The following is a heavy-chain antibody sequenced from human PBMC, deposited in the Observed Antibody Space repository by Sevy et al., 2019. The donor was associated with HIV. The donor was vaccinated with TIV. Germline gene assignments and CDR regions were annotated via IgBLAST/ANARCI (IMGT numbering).Heavy chain of an antibody. CDR1: GFTFSDHY. CDR3: VRGPNCGVGGCQQISPYCLDV. D-gene: IGHD2-15*01. V-gene: IGHV3-72*01. CDR2: IRNRPNSYTT. J-gene: IGHJ6*03. Sequence: GGSLRLSCAASGFTFSDHYVDWVRQAPGKVLEWVGRIRNRPNSYTTEYAASVKGRFTISRDDSRNSVYLLMNSLKTQDSAVYYCVRGPNCGVGGCQQISPYCLDVWGKGATVTVSS.